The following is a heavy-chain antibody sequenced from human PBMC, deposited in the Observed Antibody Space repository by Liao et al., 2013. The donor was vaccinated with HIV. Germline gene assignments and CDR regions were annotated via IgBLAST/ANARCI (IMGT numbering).Heavy chain of an antibody. Sequence: QVQLQESGPGLVKPSQTLSLTCTVSGGSISSGSYYWSWIRQPAGKGLEWIGRIYTSGSTNYNPSLKSRVTISVDTSKNQFSLKLSSVTAADTAVYYCARGLRTLTVRFHRSTWYVPWGQGTLVTVSS. CDR1: GGSISSGSYY. V-gene: IGHV4-61*02. CDR2: IYTSGST. D-gene: IGHD3-16*01. J-gene: IGHJ5*02. CDR3: ARGLRTLTVRFHRSTWYVP.